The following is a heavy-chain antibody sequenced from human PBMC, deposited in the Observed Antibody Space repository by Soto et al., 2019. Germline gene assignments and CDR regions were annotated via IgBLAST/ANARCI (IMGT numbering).Heavy chain of an antibody. Sequence: QVQLVQSGAEVKKPGSSVKVSCKASGGTFSSYTMTWVRQAPGQGPEWMGGIIPIFGTTNYAQRFQGRITITADVSTSTAYMELISLTSEDTAVYYCAREGAGMAATFDPWGHGTLVTVSS. CDR3: AREGAGMAATFDP. CDR1: GGTFSSYT. V-gene: IGHV1-69*01. CDR2: IIPIFGTT. D-gene: IGHD1-1*01. J-gene: IGHJ5*02.